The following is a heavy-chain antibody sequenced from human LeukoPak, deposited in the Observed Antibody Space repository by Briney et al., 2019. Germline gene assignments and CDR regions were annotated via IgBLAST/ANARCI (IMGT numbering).Heavy chain of an antibody. V-gene: IGHV3-74*01. CDR3: ARENLSSGNQFDY. CDR1: GLIFSGYW. CDR2: VDTEGRST. D-gene: IGHD3-10*01. Sequence: GGSLRLSCAASGLIFSGYWMHWFRQAPGEGLVWVSRVDTEGRSTLYADSVKGRFTISRDNARNTLYLQMNCLRAEDTAVYYCARENLSSGNQFDYCAQGTLATVSS. J-gene: IGHJ4*02.